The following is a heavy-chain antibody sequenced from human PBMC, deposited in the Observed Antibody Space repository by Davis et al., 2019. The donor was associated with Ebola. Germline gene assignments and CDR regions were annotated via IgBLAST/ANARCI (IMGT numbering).Heavy chain of an antibody. CDR2: ISGSGGST. J-gene: IGHJ4*02. Sequence: GESLKISCAASGFTFSSYAMSWVRQAPGKGLEWVSGISGSGGSTYYADSVKGRFTISRDNSKNSLYLQMNSLRTEDTALYYCVKDGGSSGWYALDYWGQGTLVTVSS. CDR3: VKDGGSSGWYALDY. V-gene: IGHV3-23*01. CDR1: GFTFSSYA. D-gene: IGHD6-19*01.